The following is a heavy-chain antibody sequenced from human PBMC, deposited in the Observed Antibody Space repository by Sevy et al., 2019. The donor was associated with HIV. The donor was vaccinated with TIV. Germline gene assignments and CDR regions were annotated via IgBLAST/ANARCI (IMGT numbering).Heavy chain of an antibody. V-gene: IGHV3-15*01. Sequence: GGSLRLSCAASGFTFSNAWMSWVRQAPGKGLEWVGRIKIKTDGGTTDYAAPVKGRFTISRDDSKNTLYLQMNSLKSEDTAVYYCTTDTSAVEFDYWGQGTLVTVSS. D-gene: IGHD2-15*01. CDR2: IKIKTDGGTT. CDR3: TTDTSAVEFDY. J-gene: IGHJ4*02. CDR1: GFTFSNAW.